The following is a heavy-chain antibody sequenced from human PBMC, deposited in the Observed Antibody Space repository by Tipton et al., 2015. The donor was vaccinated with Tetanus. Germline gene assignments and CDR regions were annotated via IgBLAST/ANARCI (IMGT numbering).Heavy chain of an antibody. J-gene: IGHJ6*02. D-gene: IGHD1-26*01. CDR2: VSYSGRT. CDR1: GASVRAGDYS. Sequence: GLVKPSETLSLTCTVSGASVRAGDYSWNWIRQPPGKGLEWLAYVSYSGRTNSNYFLKSRITVSQDASKNQFSLKLRSVTAADTAVYFCARGRYDALWEGDLLYYHQYGMDVWGQGTTVNVSS. V-gene: IGHV4-61*08. CDR3: ARGRYDALWEGDLLYYHQYGMDV.